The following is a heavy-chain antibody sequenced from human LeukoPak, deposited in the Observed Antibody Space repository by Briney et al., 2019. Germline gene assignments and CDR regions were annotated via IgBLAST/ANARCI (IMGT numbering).Heavy chain of an antibody. V-gene: IGHV4-39*07. Sequence: SETLSLTCTVSGGSISSGSYYWGWIRQPPGKGLEWIGSIYYSGSTYYNPSLKSRVTISVDTSKNQFSLKLSSVTAADTAVYYCARERRPRTYYYYMDVWGKGTTVTVSS. J-gene: IGHJ6*03. CDR3: ARERRPRTYYYYMDV. CDR2: IYYSGST. CDR1: GGSISSGSYY.